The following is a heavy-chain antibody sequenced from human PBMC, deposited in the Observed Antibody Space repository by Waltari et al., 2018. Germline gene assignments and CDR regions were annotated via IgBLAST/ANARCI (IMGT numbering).Heavy chain of an antibody. CDR3: AGMSYYDSCGYYRPFDY. Sequence: QVQLQESGPGLVKPSETLSLTCTVSGGSISSYYWSWIRQPPGKGLEWIGYIYYSGSTNYNPSLKSRVTISVDTSKNQFSLKLSSVTAADTAVYYCAGMSYYDSCGYYRPFDYWGQGTLVTVSS. CDR2: IYYSGST. D-gene: IGHD3-22*01. J-gene: IGHJ4*02. V-gene: IGHV4-59*01. CDR1: GGSISSYY.